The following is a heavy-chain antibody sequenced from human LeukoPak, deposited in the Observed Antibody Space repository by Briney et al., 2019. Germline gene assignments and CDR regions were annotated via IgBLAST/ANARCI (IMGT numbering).Heavy chain of an antibody. Sequence: PSETLSLTCAVYGGSFSGYYWSWIRQPPGKGLEWIGEINHSGSTNYNPSLKSRVTISVDTSRNQFSLKLSFVTAADTAVYYCARVVVVPAGGTYNWFDPWGQGTLVTVSS. D-gene: IGHD2-2*01. J-gene: IGHJ5*02. CDR1: GGSFSGYY. CDR3: ARVVVVPAGGTYNWFDP. CDR2: INHSGST. V-gene: IGHV4-34*01.